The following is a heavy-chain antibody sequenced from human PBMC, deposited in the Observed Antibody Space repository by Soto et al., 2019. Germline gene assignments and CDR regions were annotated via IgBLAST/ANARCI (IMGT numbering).Heavy chain of an antibody. V-gene: IGHV1-18*01. J-gene: IGHJ6*03. CDR1: GYTFTSYG. CDR2: ISAYNGNT. D-gene: IGHD5-18*01. Sequence: GASVKVSCKASGYTFTSYGISWVRQAPGQGLEWMGWISAYNGNTNYARKLQGRVTMTTDTSTSTAYMELRSLRSDDTAVYYCARSFGYGYYYYMDVWGKGTTVTVSS. CDR3: ARSFGYGYYYYMDV.